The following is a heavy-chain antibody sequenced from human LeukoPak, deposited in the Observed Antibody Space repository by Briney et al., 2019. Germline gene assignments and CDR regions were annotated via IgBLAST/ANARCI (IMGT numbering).Heavy chain of an antibody. Sequence: ASVNVSCKASGGTFISYAISWVRQAPGQGREWMGRIIPILGIANYAQKFQGRVTITADKSTSTAYMELSSLRSEDTAVYYCARDPSVVRAFDIWGQGTMVTVSS. CDR2: IIPILGIA. J-gene: IGHJ3*02. D-gene: IGHD2-21*01. CDR1: GGTFISYA. CDR3: ARDPSVVRAFDI. V-gene: IGHV1-69*04.